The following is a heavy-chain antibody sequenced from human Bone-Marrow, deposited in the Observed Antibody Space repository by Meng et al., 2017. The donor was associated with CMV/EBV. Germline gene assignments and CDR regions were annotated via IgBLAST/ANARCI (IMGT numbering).Heavy chain of an antibody. V-gene: IGHV1-46*01. D-gene: IGHD1-7*01. J-gene: IGHJ4*02. Sequence: ASVKVSCKASGYTFTSYYMHWVRQAPGQGLEWMGIINPSGGSTSYAQKFQGRVTMTRDTSTSTVYMELSSLRSDDTAVYYCAREKFGGTTTRPLDYWGQGTLVTVSS. CDR2: INPSGGST. CDR3: AREKFGGTTTRPLDY. CDR1: GYTFTSYY.